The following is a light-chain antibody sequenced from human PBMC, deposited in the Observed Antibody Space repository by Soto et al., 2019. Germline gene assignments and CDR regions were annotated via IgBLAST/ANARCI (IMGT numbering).Light chain of an antibody. Sequence: QSVLTQPPSASGTPGQRVANSCAGSRSNIGGHNVYWYQLLPGTAPKLLIYKNSQRPSWVSDRFSGSNSGTSASLAISGLRSEDEADYYCAAWDDSLNGAVFGGGTQLTVL. J-gene: IGLJ7*01. V-gene: IGLV1-47*01. CDR1: RSNIGGHN. CDR2: KNS. CDR3: AAWDDSLNGAV.